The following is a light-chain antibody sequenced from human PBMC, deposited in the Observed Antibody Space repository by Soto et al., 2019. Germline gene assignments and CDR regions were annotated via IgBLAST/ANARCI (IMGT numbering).Light chain of an antibody. V-gene: IGKV3-11*01. CDR1: QSVGSY. J-gene: IGKJ3*01. CDR2: DAS. Sequence: EIVLTQSPATLSLSPGERATLSCRASQSVGSYLAWYQQKPGQAPRLLIYDASNRATGIPARFSGSGSGTDFILTISSLEPEDFAVYYCQQRSNWPPLTFGTGTKVDV. CDR3: QQRSNWPPLT.